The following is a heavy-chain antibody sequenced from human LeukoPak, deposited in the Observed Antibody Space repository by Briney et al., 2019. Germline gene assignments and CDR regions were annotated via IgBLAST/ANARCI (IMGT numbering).Heavy chain of an antibody. Sequence: SETLSLTCTVSDGSISSYYWSWIRQPAGRGLEWIGRIHTSGSTNHNPSLTSRVTMSVDTSKNQFSLKLTSVTAADTAVYYCARETAELGRSFDYWGQGAQVTVSS. D-gene: IGHD6-6*01. V-gene: IGHV4-4*07. CDR1: DGSISSYY. J-gene: IGHJ4*02. CDR3: ARETAELGRSFDY. CDR2: IHTSGST.